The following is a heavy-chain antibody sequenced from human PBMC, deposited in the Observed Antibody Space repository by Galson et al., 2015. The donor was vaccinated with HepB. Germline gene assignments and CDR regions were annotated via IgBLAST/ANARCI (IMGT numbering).Heavy chain of an antibody. CDR1: GFTFSSYW. Sequence: SLRLSCAASGFTFSSYWMSWVRRAPGKGLEWVANIKEDGSEQYYVDSMMGRLTISRDNARNSLYLQMNSLRAEDTAVYYCARDKYSSRWYDYYYGMDVWGQGTTVTVSS. CDR3: ARDKYSSRWYDYYYGMDV. D-gene: IGHD6-13*01. V-gene: IGHV3-7*03. CDR2: IKEDGSEQ. J-gene: IGHJ6*02.